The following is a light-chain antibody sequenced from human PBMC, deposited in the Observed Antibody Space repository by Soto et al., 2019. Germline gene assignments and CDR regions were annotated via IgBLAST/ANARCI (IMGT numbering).Light chain of an antibody. Sequence: GDRVTITCRASQSISYWLAWYQQKPGKAPKLLIYTASNLNSGVPSRFSGSGSGTEFTLTISSLQPDDFATYHCQQYDGYSGLTFGGGTKVEIK. V-gene: IGKV1-5*03. J-gene: IGKJ4*01. CDR1: QSISYW. CDR2: TAS. CDR3: QQYDGYSGLT.